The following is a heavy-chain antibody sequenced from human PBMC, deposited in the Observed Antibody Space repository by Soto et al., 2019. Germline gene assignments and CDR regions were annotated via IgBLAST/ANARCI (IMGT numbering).Heavy chain of an antibody. CDR2: ISGYNANT. Sequence: QAQLVQSGSEVKRPGASVKVSCRSFDNTFTYYGINWVRQAPGQGLEWLGWISGYNANTKEAQKFQDRVSMTADTSTRTAYLEVRSLTSDDTGVYFCAAPGGNHFGMDVW. J-gene: IGHJ6*01. CDR3: AAPGGNHFGMDV. CDR1: DNTFTYYG. V-gene: IGHV1-18*01. D-gene: IGHD2-8*02.